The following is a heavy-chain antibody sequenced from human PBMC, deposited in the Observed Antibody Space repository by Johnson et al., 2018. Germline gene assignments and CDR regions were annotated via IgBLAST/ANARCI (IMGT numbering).Heavy chain of an antibody. CDR2: ISYDGGNK. CDR1: GFTFSSYA. D-gene: IGHD6-13*01. CDR3: ARDRPGIAAAGPAEYFQH. V-gene: IGHV3-30-3*01. Sequence: VQLVESGGGLVKXGGSLRLXCAASGFTFSSYAIHWVRQAPGKGLEWVAVISYDGGNKYYADSVKGRFTISRDNSKNTLYLQMNSLRAEDTAVYYCARDRPGIAAAGPAEYFQHWGQGTLVTVSS. J-gene: IGHJ1*01.